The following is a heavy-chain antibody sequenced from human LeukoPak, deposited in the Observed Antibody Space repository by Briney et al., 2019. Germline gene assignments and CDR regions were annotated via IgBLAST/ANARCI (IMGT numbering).Heavy chain of an antibody. J-gene: IGHJ4*02. CDR3: ASAGRDILTGRNTDY. Sequence: SETLSLTCTVSGGSISSYYWSWIRQPPGKGLEWIGYIYYSGSTNYNPSLNSRVTISVDTSKNQFSLKLSSVTAADTAVYYCASAGRDILTGRNTDYWGQGTLVTVSS. CDR1: GGSISSYY. V-gene: IGHV4-59*01. CDR2: IYYSGST. D-gene: IGHD3-9*01.